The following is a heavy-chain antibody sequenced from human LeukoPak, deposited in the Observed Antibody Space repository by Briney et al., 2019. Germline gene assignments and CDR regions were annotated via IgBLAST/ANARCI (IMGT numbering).Heavy chain of an antibody. V-gene: IGHV3-30*03. CDR2: ISYDGSNK. D-gene: IGHD4-17*01. CDR1: GFTFSSYG. CDR3: ASGMDYGDYDGDY. Sequence: GGSLRLSCAASGFTFSSYGMHWVRQAPGKGLEWVAVISYDGSNKYYADSVKGRFTISRDNSKNTLYLQMNSLSAEDTAVYYCASGMDYGDYDGDYWGQGTLVTVSS. J-gene: IGHJ4*02.